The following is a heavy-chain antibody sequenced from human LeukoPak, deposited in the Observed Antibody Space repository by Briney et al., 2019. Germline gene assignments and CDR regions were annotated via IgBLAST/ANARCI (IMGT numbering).Heavy chain of an antibody. CDR3: ARLLRTGNTGYHHDP. CDR2: LYSSGST. D-gene: IGHD3-9*01. J-gene: IGHJ5*02. CDR1: GSSMSGHY. Sequence: SETLSLTCTVSGSSMSGHYWSWIRQPPGKGLEWIGYLYSSGSTNYNPSLTSRVTMSVDTSTNHFSLNLNSVTPADTAVYYCARLLRTGNTGYHHDPWGQGMLVTVSS. V-gene: IGHV4-59*08.